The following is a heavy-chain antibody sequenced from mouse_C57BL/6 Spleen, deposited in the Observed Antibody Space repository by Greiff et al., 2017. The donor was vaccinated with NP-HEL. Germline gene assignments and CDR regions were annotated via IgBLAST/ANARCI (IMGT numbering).Heavy chain of an antibody. CDR1: GFTFSSYA. CDR3: TREASNYAMDY. J-gene: IGHJ4*01. Sequence: EVKLVESGEGLVKPGGSLKLSCAASGFTFSSYAMSWVRQTPEKRLEWVAYISSGGDYIYYADTVKGRFTISRDNARNTLYLQMSSLKSEDTAMYYCTREASNYAMDYWGQGTSVTVSS. D-gene: IGHD6-1*01. CDR2: ISSGGDYI. V-gene: IGHV5-9-1*02.